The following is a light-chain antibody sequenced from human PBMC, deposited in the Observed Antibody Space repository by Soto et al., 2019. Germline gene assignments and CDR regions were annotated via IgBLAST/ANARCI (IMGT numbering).Light chain of an antibody. CDR1: ADVSSSY. J-gene: IGKJ1*01. CDR3: QQYNDWPLT. CDR2: GAS. Sequence: EIVLTQSPATLSLSPGERATLSCGASADVSSSYVAWYQQKSGLAHRLLIYGASNRATGIQDRFSGSGSGTDFTLTISRLEPEDFAVYYCQQYNDWPLTFGQGTKVDIK. V-gene: IGKV3D-20*01.